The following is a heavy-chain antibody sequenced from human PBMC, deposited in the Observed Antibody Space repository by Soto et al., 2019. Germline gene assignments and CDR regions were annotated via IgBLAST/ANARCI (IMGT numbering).Heavy chain of an antibody. V-gene: IGHV1-69*04. Sequence: SVKVSCKASGGTFSSYTISWVRQAPGQGLEWMGRIIPILGIANYAQKFQGRVTITADKSTSTAYMELSSLRSEDTAVYYCARDQNQQNWFDPWGQGTLVTVSS. J-gene: IGHJ5*02. CDR1: GGTFSSYT. CDR2: IIPILGIA. CDR3: ARDQNQQNWFDP.